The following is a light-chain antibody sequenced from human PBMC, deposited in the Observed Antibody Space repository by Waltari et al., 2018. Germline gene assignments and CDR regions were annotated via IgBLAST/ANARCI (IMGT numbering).Light chain of an antibody. CDR3: QQRSSLLPVT. V-gene: IGKV3-11*01. CDR1: QNVDNY. CDR2: DAS. Sequence: EIVLTQSPGTVSLSPGERATLSCRASQNVDNYVAWYQQRPGQTPKLLIYDASNRATGVPARFSGGGSGTDFTLTISGLEPEDFAVYYYQQRSSLLPVTFGGGTKVEIK. J-gene: IGKJ4*01.